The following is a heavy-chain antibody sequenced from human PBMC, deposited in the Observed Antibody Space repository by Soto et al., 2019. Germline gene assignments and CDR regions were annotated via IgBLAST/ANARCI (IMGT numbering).Heavy chain of an antibody. V-gene: IGHV3-33*01. CDR1: GFTFSSYG. D-gene: IGHD2-2*01. CDR3: ARGPVNGVKYYYFDY. CDR2: IWYDGSNK. J-gene: IGHJ4*02. Sequence: GSLRLSSAASGFTFSSYGMHWVRKAPGKGLEWVAVIWYDGSNKYYADSVKGRFTISRDNSKNTLYLQMNSLRAEDTAVYYCARGPVNGVKYYYFDYWGQGTLVTVS.